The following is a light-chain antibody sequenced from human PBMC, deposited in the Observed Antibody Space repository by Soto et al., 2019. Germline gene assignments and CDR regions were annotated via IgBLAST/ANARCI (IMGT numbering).Light chain of an antibody. CDR1: QDIRRY. Sequence: DIQLTQSPSLLSASIGDRVTITCRASQDIRRYLAWYQQKPGTAPRLLISLATTLQGGVPSRFSGSGSGTEFTLTISSLQPEDIATYYGQQLDLYPLTFGPGT. CDR2: LAT. CDR3: QQLDLYPLT. V-gene: IGKV1-9*01. J-gene: IGKJ3*01.